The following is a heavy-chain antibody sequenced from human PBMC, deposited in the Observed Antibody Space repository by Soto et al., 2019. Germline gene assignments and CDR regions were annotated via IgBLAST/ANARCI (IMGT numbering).Heavy chain of an antibody. CDR1: GVTFGSYA. CDR2: ISGSGGST. D-gene: IGHD3-10*01. J-gene: IGHJ6*02. CDR3: AKEQLWFGELLWGSDHYGIDV. Sequence: GGSLRLSWAAAGVTFGSYAMSWVRQAPGKGLEWVSAISGSGGSTYYADSVKGRFTISRDNSKNTLYLQMNSLRAEDTAVYYCAKEQLWFGELLWGSDHYGIDVRGQATTVTVPS. V-gene: IGHV3-23*01.